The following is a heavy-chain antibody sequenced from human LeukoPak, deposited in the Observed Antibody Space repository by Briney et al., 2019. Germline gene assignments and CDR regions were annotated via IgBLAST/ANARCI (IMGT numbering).Heavy chain of an antibody. Sequence: PGRSLRLSCTASGFTFGDYGMSWVRQAPGKGLEWVSVISGSGGFTYHAESVKGRFTISRDNSKNTLYLQMNSLRAEDTAVYYCAKRYSSSWYIDYWGQGTLVTVSS. CDR1: GFTFGDYG. V-gene: IGHV3-23*01. J-gene: IGHJ4*02. CDR2: ISGSGGFT. CDR3: AKRYSSSWYIDY. D-gene: IGHD6-13*01.